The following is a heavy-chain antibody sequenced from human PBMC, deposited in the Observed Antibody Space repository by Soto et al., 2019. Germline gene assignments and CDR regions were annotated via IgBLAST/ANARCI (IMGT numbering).Heavy chain of an antibody. Sequence: QGQLVQSGAEVKKPGASVKVSCGTSGFSFTSYSFHWVRQAPAQGLQWMGWINAGRGKTKYSQQFQGRVTFTWDTSANTVYMELSRLTSADTSVFYCARWIDNGYFDSWGQATLVTVSA. CDR1: GFSFTSYS. CDR3: ARWIDNGYFDS. CDR2: INAGRGKT. D-gene: IGHD4-17*01. J-gene: IGHJ4*02. V-gene: IGHV1-3*01.